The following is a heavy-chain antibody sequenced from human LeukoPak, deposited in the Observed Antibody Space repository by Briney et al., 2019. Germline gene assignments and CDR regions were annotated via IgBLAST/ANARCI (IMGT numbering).Heavy chain of an antibody. Sequence: TGGSLRLSCAVSGFTVSSNYMTWVRQAPGKGLEWVSVIYSGGSTYYADSVKGRFTISRDNSKNTLYLQMNSLRAEDTAVYYCARRGCCSVGTWLTFDLWGQGTLVTVSS. CDR1: GFTVSSNY. CDR3: ARRGCCSVGTWLTFDL. V-gene: IGHV3-53*01. CDR2: IYSGGST. D-gene: IGHD2-15*01. J-gene: IGHJ4*02.